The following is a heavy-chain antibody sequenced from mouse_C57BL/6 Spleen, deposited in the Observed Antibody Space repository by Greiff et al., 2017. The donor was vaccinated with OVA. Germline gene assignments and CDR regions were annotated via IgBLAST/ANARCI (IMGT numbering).Heavy chain of an antibody. D-gene: IGHD1-1*01. CDR1: GYTFTSYW. V-gene: IGHV1-64*01. CDR3: ARFYYYGSSHMDY. CDR2: IHPNSGST. Sequence: VQLQQPGAELVKPGASVKLSCKASGYTFTSYWMHWVKQRPGQGLEWIGMIHPNSGSTNYNEKFKSKATLTVDKSSSTAYMQLSSLTSEDSAVYYCARFYYYGSSHMDYWGQGTSVTVSS. J-gene: IGHJ4*01.